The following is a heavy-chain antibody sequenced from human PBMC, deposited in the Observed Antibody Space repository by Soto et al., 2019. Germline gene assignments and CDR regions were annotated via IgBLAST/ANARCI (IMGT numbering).Heavy chain of an antibody. CDR2: IYYSGST. D-gene: IGHD4-17*01. CDR1: GGSISSSSYY. Sequence: PSETLSLTCTVSGGSISSSSYYWGWIRQPPGKGLECIGSIYYSGSTYYNPSLKSRVTISVDTSKNQFSLKLSSVTAADTAVYYCARYSFYGDSRIIDYWGQGTLVTVSS. V-gene: IGHV4-39*01. CDR3: ARYSFYGDSRIIDY. J-gene: IGHJ4*02.